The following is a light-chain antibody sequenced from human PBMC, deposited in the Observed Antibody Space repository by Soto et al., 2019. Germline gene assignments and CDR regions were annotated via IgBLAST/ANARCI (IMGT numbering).Light chain of an antibody. CDR1: QSVGGA. CDR3: QQYKNWPPLT. CDR2: GAF. V-gene: IGKV3-15*01. Sequence: EIVMTQSPATLSVSPGETATLSCRASQSVGGAVAWYQHQPGQAPRLLIVGAFIRATGVPGRFSGGGSGTEFTLTISSLQSEDFAVYYCQQYKNWPPLTFGGGTTVEIK. J-gene: IGKJ4*01.